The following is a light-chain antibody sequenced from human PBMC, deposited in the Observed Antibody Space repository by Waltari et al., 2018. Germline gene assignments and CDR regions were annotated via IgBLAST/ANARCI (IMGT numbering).Light chain of an antibody. CDR1: QTISIY. Sequence: DIQMTQSPSILSASVGDRVTITCRASQTISIYLAWYQQKPGKAPNLLIYKASTLESGVPSMFSGSGSGTEFTLTISSLQPDDFATYYCQQYHSYSPYTFGQGTTLDIK. CDR2: KAS. V-gene: IGKV1-5*03. CDR3: QQYHSYSPYT. J-gene: IGKJ2*01.